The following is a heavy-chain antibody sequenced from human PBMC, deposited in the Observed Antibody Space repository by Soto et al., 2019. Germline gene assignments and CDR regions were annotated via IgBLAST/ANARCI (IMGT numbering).Heavy chain of an antibody. D-gene: IGHD3-22*01. CDR1: GGSISSSSYY. Sequence: PSETLSLTCTVSGGSISSSSYYWGWIRQPPGKGLEWIGSIYYSGSTYYNPSLKSRVTISVDTSKNQFSLKLSSVTAADTAVYYCARQQGITVIVVVITTSLDIWGHGTMVTVSS. V-gene: IGHV4-39*01. J-gene: IGHJ3*02. CDR2: IYYSGST. CDR3: ARQQGITVIVVVITTSLDI.